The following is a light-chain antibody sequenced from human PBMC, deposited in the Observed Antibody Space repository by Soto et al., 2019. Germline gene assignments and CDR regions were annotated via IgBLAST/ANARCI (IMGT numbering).Light chain of an antibody. CDR1: QRVGSNY. V-gene: IGKV3-20*01. CDR2: GAS. CDR3: QQYASTRWT. J-gene: IGKJ1*01. Sequence: DIVLTQTPGTLSLSPGKRATLSCRSSQRVGSNYLAWYQQKPGQPPRLIIHGASSRASGIPDRFSGSGSGTDFTLTISRLQPEDFAVYYCQQYASTRWTLGQGTKVDIK.